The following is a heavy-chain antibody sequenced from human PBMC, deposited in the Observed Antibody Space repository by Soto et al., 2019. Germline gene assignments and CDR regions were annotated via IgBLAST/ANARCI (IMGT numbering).Heavy chain of an antibody. V-gene: IGHV3-15*01. CDR1: GLTFSDAW. D-gene: IGHD3-22*01. CDR3: CTISHYSDTSGYYYYYGMDV. Sequence: PGGSLRLSCAASGLTFSDAWMSWVRQAPGKGLEWVGRIKSKSDGGTTDYAAPVKGRFTISRDDSKNTLYLQINSLKTEDTAVYYCCTISHYSDTSGYYYYYGMDVWGQGTTVTVSS. J-gene: IGHJ6*02. CDR2: IKSKSDGGTT.